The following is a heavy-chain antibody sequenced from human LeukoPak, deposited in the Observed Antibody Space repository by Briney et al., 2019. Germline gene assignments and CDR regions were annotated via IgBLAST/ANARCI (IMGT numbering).Heavy chain of an antibody. D-gene: IGHD3-10*01. J-gene: IGHJ4*02. CDR2: INHSGST. Sequence: SETLSLTCAVYGGSFSGYYWSWIRQPPGKGLGWIGEINHSGSTNYNPSLKSRVTISVDTSKNQFSLKLSSVTAADTAVYYCARSMWFGELVGTQPSDYFDYWGQGTLVTVSS. CDR3: ARSMWFGELVGTQPSDYFDY. V-gene: IGHV4-34*01. CDR1: GGSFSGYY.